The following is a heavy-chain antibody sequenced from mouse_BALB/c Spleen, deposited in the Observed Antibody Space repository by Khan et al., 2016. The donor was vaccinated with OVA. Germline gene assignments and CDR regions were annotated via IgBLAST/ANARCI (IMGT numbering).Heavy chain of an antibody. V-gene: IGHV1-9*01. D-gene: IGHD2-2*01. CDR3: ARSGGYDGDY. CDR1: GYTFSTYW. Sequence: QVQLQQSGAELMKPGASVKISCKVTGYTFSTYWIEWVMQRPGHGLEWIGEILPGSGTTNYSEKFKDKATFTADKSTNKVYMQFSSLTSEDAAVYYCARSGGYDGDYWGQGTTLTVSS. J-gene: IGHJ2*01. CDR2: ILPGSGTT.